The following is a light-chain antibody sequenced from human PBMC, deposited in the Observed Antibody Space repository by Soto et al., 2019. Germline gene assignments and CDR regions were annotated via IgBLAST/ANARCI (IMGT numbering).Light chain of an antibody. CDR3: QQRSNWPLLT. J-gene: IGKJ5*01. V-gene: IGKV3-11*01. Sequence: EIVLTQSPATLSLSPGERATLSCRASQSVSSYLAWYQQKPGQAPRLLIYDASNRATGIPARFSGSGSGTDFTLTISSLEPEDFAVYYCQQRSNWPLLTFGQGTRLRL. CDR1: QSVSSY. CDR2: DAS.